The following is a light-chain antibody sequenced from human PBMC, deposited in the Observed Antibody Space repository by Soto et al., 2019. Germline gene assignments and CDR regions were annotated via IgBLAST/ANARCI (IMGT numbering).Light chain of an antibody. CDR1: SSNIGSNY. J-gene: IGLJ1*01. CDR3: ATWDDSLSNYV. Sequence: QSVLTQPPSASGTPGQRVTISCSGSSSNIGSNYVYWYQHLTGTAPKLLIYRNNQRPSGVPDRFSGSKSGTSASLAISGLRSEDEAEYYCATWDDSLSNYVFGTGTKVTGL. V-gene: IGLV1-47*01. CDR2: RNN.